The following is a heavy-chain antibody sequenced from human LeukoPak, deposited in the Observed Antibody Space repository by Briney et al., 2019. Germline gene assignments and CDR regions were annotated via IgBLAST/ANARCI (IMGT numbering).Heavy chain of an antibody. Sequence: ASVKVSCKASGYTFIGYYMHWVRQAPGQGLEWMGWINAGNGNTKYSQKFQGRVTITRDTSASTAYMELSSLRSEDTAVYYCARDPTAVAGPNFDYWGQGTLVTVSS. J-gene: IGHJ4*02. V-gene: IGHV1-3*01. CDR1: GYTFIGYY. CDR3: ARDPTAVAGPNFDY. D-gene: IGHD6-19*01. CDR2: INAGNGNT.